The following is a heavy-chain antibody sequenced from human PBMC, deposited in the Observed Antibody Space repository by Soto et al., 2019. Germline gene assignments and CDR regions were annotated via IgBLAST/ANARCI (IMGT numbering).Heavy chain of an antibody. CDR1: VGSISSGDNY. V-gene: IGHV4-30-4*01. CDR3: ASNSYGYIVYDS. Sequence: QVQLQESGPGLVKPSQTLSLTCTVSVGSISSGDNYWSWIRQHPGKGLEWIGYIYYSGSTYYNPSLKSRVTISVDTSKNQLSLKLNSVTAADTAVYYCASNSYGYIVYDSWGQGTLVTVSS. D-gene: IGHD5-18*01. J-gene: IGHJ4*02. CDR2: IYYSGST.